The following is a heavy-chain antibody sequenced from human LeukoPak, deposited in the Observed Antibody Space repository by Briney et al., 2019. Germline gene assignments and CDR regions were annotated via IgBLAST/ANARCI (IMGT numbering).Heavy chain of an antibody. Sequence: PGGSLRLSCAASGFTFSSYWMHWVRQAPGEGPVWVSRINNDGSGTTYADSVKGRFTISRDDAKNTLYLQMNSLRAEDTAVYYCVRGGESTWSWGQGTLVTVFS. V-gene: IGHV3-74*01. D-gene: IGHD2-15*01. J-gene: IGHJ5*02. CDR1: GFTFSSYW. CDR3: VRGGESTWS. CDR2: INNDGSGT.